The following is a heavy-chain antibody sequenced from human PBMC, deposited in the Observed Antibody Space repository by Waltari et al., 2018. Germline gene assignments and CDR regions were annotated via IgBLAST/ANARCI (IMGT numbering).Heavy chain of an antibody. J-gene: IGHJ4*02. CDR3: VRGYPDIVATISDY. CDR1: RSSIRNNNYY. D-gene: IGHD5-12*01. CDR2: FYKSGTT. Sequence: QLQLQASGPGLVKPSETLSLPCTVARSSIRNNNYYWGWVRQPPGKGLEWIGSFYKSGTTYYNPSLKSRVTISVDTSNNQFSLKLNSVTAADTVVYYCVRGYPDIVATISDYWGQGTLVIVSS. V-gene: IGHV4-39*07.